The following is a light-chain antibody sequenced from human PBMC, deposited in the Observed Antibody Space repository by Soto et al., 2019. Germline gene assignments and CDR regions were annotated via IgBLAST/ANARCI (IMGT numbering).Light chain of an antibody. J-gene: IGKJ2*01. V-gene: IGKV1-39*01. CDR3: QQTYRTPVT. CDR1: QTIATF. CDR2: AAS. Sequence: DIQMTQSPSSLSASVGDRVTITCRASQTIATFLNWYQQRPGQAPRLLIYAASNLDNGVPSTFSGSGSETVSTLTISSLQPEDFATYFCQQTYRTPVTFGQGTKLEIK.